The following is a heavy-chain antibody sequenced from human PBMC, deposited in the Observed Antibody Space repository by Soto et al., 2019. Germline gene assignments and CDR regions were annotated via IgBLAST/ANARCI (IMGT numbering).Heavy chain of an antibody. Sequence: EVQLVESGGGLVKPGGSLRLSCAASGFTFSSYSMNWVRQAPGKGLEWVSSISSSSSYIYYADSVKGRFTISRDNAKNSLYRQMNSLRAEDTAVYYCASPSTFTYYDFWSGYYHDEYYFDYWGQGTLVTVSS. V-gene: IGHV3-21*01. CDR2: ISSSSSYI. D-gene: IGHD3-3*01. CDR3: ASPSTFTYYDFWSGYYHDEYYFDY. J-gene: IGHJ4*02. CDR1: GFTFSSYS.